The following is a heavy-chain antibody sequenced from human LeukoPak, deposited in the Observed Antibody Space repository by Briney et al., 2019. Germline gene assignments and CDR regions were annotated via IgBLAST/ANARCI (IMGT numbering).Heavy chain of an antibody. V-gene: IGHV5-51*01. D-gene: IGHD2-15*01. CDR3: ARRATAAYDAFDI. CDR1: GYSFTSYW. CDR2: IYPGDSDT. J-gene: IGHJ3*02. Sequence: GESLQISCQGSGYSFTSYWIGWVRQMPGKGLEWMGIIYPGDSDTRYSPSFQGQVTISADKSISTAYLRWSSLKASDTAMYYCARRATAAYDAFDIWGQGTMVTVSS.